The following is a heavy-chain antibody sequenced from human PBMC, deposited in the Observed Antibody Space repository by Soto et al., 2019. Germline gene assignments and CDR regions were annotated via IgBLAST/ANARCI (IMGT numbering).Heavy chain of an antibody. CDR3: ARSDQYYYDSSGYYYPSGYYYYGLDV. CDR1: GFTFTSSA. J-gene: IGHJ6*02. D-gene: IGHD3-22*01. V-gene: IGHV1-58*01. Sequence: ASVKVSCKASGFTFTSSAVQWVRQARGQRLEWIGWIVVGSGNTNYAQKFQERVTITRDTSATTAYMELSSLRFEDTAVYYCARSDQYYYDSSGYYYPSGYYYYGLDVWGQGTTVTVSS. CDR2: IVVGSGNT.